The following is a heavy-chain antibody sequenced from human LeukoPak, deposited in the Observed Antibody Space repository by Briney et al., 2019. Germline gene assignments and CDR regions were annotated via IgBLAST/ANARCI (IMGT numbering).Heavy chain of an antibody. CDR2: INAGNGNT. CDR1: GYTFTSYA. CDR3: ARDMTPYRALSTANDY. V-gene: IGHV1-3*03. D-gene: IGHD2/OR15-2a*01. Sequence: ASVKVSCKASGYTFTSYAMHWVRQAPGQRLEWMGWINAGNGNTKYSQEFQGRVTITRDTSASTAYMELSSLRSEDMAVYYCARDMTPYRALSTANDYWGQGTLVTVSS. J-gene: IGHJ4*02.